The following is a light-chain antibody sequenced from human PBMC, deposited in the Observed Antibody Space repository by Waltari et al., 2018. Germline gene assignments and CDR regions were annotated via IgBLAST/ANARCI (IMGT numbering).Light chain of an antibody. Sequence: EIVMTQSPATLSVSPGERATLSCRASQRVTSNLAWYQQKPGQAPRLLIFGASTRAADIPARFSGSGSGTEFTLTISSLQSEDFAVYYCLQYNDWPPWTFGQGTKVEI. CDR2: GAS. V-gene: IGKV3-15*01. J-gene: IGKJ1*01. CDR1: QRVTSN. CDR3: LQYNDWPPWT.